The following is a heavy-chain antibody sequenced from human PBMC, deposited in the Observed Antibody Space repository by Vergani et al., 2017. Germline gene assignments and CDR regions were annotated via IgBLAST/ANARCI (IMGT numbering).Heavy chain of an antibody. CDR1: GFSFRGHG. D-gene: IGHD4-11*01. CDR2: ISYDGDRR. Sequence: QVHLVESGGGVVRPGRSLTLSCVASGFSFRGHGMHWVRQAPGKGLEWVAMISYDGDRRDYGDFAKGRFTISRDSSKTVYLQMNSLRVEYTAMYFCAKDLSYSTAWPHFDSGGQGTLVTVSS. J-gene: IGHJ4*02. CDR3: AKDLSYSTAWPHFDS. V-gene: IGHV3-30*18.